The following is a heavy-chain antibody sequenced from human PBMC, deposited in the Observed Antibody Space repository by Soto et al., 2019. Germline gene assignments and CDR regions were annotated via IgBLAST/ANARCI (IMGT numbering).Heavy chain of an antibody. CDR1: GGSISSGDYY. V-gene: IGHV4-30-4*01. Sequence: PSETLSLTCTVSGGSISSGDYYWSWIRQPPGKGLEWIGYIYYSGSTYYNPSLKSRVTISVDTSKNQFSLKLSSVTAADTAVYYCARASREQLVGYSLDYWGQGTLVTVSS. CDR3: ARASREQLVGYSLDY. CDR2: IYYSGST. D-gene: IGHD6-6*01. J-gene: IGHJ4*02.